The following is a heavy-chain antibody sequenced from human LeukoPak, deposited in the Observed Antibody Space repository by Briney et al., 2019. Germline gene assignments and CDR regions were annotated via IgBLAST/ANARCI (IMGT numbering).Heavy chain of an antibody. CDR3: ARGNYGGNSVLD. V-gene: IGHV3-53*01. CDR1: GFTFSGNY. CDR2: IYSGGST. Sequence: GGSLSPSWAASGFTFSGNYMTWVRQAPGKGLEWVSVIYSGGSTYYADSVKGRFTISRDNSKNTLYLQMNSLRAEDTAVYYCARGNYGGNSVLDWGQGTLVTVSS. D-gene: IGHD4-23*01. J-gene: IGHJ4*02.